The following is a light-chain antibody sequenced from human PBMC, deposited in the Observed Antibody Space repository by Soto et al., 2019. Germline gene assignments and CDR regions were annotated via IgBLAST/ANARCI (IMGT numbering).Light chain of an antibody. CDR3: QQYNSYSPMYS. CDR1: QSISSW. V-gene: IGKV1-5*03. Sequence: DIQMTQSPSTRSASVGDRVTITCRASQSISSWFAWYQQKPGKAPKLLIYKASSLESGVPSRFSGSGSGTEFTLTISSLQPDDFATYYCQQYNSYSPMYSFGQGTKLEIK. J-gene: IGKJ2*01. CDR2: KAS.